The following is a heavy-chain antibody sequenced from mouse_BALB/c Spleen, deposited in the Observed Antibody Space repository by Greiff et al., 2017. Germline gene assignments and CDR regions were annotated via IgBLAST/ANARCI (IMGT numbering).Heavy chain of an antibody. V-gene: IGHV5-12-1*01. J-gene: IGHJ4*01. D-gene: IGHD1-1*01. Sequence: EVMLVESGGGLVKPGGSLKLSCAASGFAFSSYDMSWVRQTPEKRLEWVAYISSGGGSTYYPDTVKGRFTISRDNAKNTLYLQMSSLKSEDTAMYYCARHGYYGSSFNYAMDYWGQGTSVTVSS. CDR3: ARHGYYGSSFNYAMDY. CDR2: ISSGGGST. CDR1: GFAFSSYD.